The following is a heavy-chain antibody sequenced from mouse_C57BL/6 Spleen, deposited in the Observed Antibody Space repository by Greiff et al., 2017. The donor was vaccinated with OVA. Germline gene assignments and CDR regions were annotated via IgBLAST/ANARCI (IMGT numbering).Heavy chain of an antibody. D-gene: IGHD3-2*02. V-gene: IGHV5-17*01. CDR2: ISSGSSTI. Sequence: EVKVVESGGGLVKPGGSLKLSCAASGFTFSDYGMHWVRQAPEKGLEWVAYISSGSSTIYYADTVKGRFTISRDNAKNTLFLQMTSLRSEDTAMYYCAREAAHYFDYWGQGTTLTVSS. CDR1: GFTFSDYG. J-gene: IGHJ2*01. CDR3: AREAAHYFDY.